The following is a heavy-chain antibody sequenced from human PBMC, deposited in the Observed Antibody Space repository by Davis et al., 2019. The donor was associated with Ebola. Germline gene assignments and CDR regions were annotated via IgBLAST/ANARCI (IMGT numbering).Heavy chain of an antibody. Sequence: ASVKVSCKASGYTFTSYGISWVRQAPGQGLEWMGWINPNSGGTNYAQKFQGRLTMTRDTSISTAYMELSRLRSDDTAVYYCARAKRYCSSANCYYYYMDVWGKGATVTVSS. V-gene: IGHV1-2*02. CDR3: ARAKRYCSSANCYYYYMDV. J-gene: IGHJ6*03. D-gene: IGHD2-2*01. CDR2: INPNSGGT. CDR1: GYTFTSYG.